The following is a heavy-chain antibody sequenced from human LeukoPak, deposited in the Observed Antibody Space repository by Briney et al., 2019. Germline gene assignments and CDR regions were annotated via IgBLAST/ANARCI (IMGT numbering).Heavy chain of an antibody. CDR1: GYTFTSYY. J-gene: IGHJ5*02. D-gene: IGHD4-11*01. CDR2: INPSGGST. V-gene: IGHV1-46*01. Sequence: RASVKVSCKASGYTFTSYYMHWVRQAPGQGLEWMGIINPSGGSTSYAQKFQGRVTMTRDMSTGTVYMELSSLRSEDTDVYYCARGPSNYVWFDPWGQGTLVTVSS. CDR3: ARGPSNYVWFDP.